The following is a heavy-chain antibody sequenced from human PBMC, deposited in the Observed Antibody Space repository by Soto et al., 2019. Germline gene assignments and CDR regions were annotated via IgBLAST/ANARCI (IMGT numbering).Heavy chain of an antibody. D-gene: IGHD3-10*01. J-gene: IGHJ4*02. Sequence: SETLSLTCTVSGGSISSYYWSWIRQPPGKGLEWIGYMYYSGSTNYNPSLKSRVTISVDTSKNQFSLKLSSVTAADTAVYYCAREVYVYGSGSYYNVHFDYWGQGTLVT. CDR3: AREVYVYGSGSYYNVHFDY. V-gene: IGHV4-59*01. CDR1: GGSISSYY. CDR2: MYYSGST.